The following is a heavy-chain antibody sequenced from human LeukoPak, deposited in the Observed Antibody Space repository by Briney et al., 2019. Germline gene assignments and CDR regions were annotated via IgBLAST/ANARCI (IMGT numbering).Heavy chain of an antibody. CDR2: IKQDGSEK. CDR1: GFTSSSYW. V-gene: IGHV3-7*01. J-gene: IGHJ4*02. Sequence: GGSLRLSCAASGFTSSSYWMSWVRQAPGKGLEWVANIKQDGSEKYYVDSVKGRFTISRDNVKNSLYLQMNSLRAEDTAVYYCARDRGSSGWYEFDYWGQGTLVTVS. D-gene: IGHD6-19*01. CDR3: ARDRGSSGWYEFDY.